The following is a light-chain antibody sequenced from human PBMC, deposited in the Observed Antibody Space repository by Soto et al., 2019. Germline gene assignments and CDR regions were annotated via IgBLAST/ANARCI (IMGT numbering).Light chain of an antibody. J-gene: IGKJ3*01. CDR3: QQYGSSPLFT. V-gene: IGKV3-20*01. CDR2: GAS. CDR1: QSVSSSY. Sequence: EIVLTQSPGTLSLSPGERATLSCRASQSVSSSYLAWYQKKPGQAPRLLIYGASARATGIPDRFSGSGSGTDFTLTISRLEPDDFAVYYCQQYGSSPLFTFGPGTKVDIK.